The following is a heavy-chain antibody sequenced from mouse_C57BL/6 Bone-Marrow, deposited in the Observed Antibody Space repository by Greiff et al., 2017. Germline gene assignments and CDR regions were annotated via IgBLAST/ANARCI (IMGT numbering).Heavy chain of an antibody. Sequence: VQLQQSGAELVRPGASVKLSCTASGFNIKDDYMHWVKQRPEQGLEWIGWIDPENGDTAYDSKFQGKATITADTSSNTAYLQLSSLTSEDTAVYYCATGYFDVWGTGTTVTVSS. V-gene: IGHV14-4*01. CDR1: GFNIKDDY. CDR2: IDPENGDT. CDR3: ATGYFDV. J-gene: IGHJ1*03.